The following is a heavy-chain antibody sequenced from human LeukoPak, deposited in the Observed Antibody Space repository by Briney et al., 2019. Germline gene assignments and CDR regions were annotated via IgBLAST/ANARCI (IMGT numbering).Heavy chain of an antibody. CDR2: MSSSDDGR. Sequence: GGSLRLSCATSGFSFSSYAMSWVRQAPGKGLEWVSAMSSSDDGRYYAASVRGRFTISRDTSRSTLYLQMNSLRAEDAAVYYCAKSLLRPGYWGQGTLVTVSS. CDR1: GFSFSSYA. D-gene: IGHD3-3*01. V-gene: IGHV3-23*01. J-gene: IGHJ4*02. CDR3: AKSLLRPGY.